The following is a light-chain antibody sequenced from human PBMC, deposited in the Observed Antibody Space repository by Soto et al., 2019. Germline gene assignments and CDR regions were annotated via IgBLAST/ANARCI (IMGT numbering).Light chain of an antibody. Sequence: ENVLTQSPGTLSLSPGERATLSCRASQSVTSNYLAWYQQKPGQAPRLLIYGASSRATGIPDRFSGSGSGTDFTLTISRLESEDFAVYYCQQSGSSPLTFGPGTRVDI. CDR3: QQSGSSPLT. CDR1: QSVTSNY. V-gene: IGKV3-20*01. J-gene: IGKJ3*01. CDR2: GAS.